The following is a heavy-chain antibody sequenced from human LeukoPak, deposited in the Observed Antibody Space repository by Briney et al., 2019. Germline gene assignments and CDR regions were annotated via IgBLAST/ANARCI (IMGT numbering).Heavy chain of an antibody. D-gene: IGHD2-2*03. CDR1: GFIFSNYE. V-gene: IGHV3-48*03. Sequence: PGGSLRLSCVAYGFIFSNYEMNWVRQAQGKGLEWVSYIRSSGSTIYYADSVQGRFTISRDNAKNSLYLQMNSLRAEDTGVYYCARGPRDPSGYCSRGACSPTYEVWGHGTLVTVSS. CDR3: ARGPRDPSGYCSRGACSPTYEV. CDR2: IRSSGSTI. J-gene: IGHJ4*01.